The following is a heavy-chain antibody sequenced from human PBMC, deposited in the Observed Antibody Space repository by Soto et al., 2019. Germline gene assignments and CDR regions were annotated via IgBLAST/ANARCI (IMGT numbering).Heavy chain of an antibody. CDR3: ARHEGSGWYAWIYYYGMDV. J-gene: IGHJ6*02. V-gene: IGHV4-39*01. CDR1: GGSISSSSYY. Sequence: SETLSLTCTVSGGSISSSSYYWGWIRQPPGKGLEWIGSIYYSGSTYYNPSLKSRVTISVDTSKNQFSLKLSSVTAADTAVYYCARHEGSGWYAWIYYYGMDVWGQGTTVTVSS. CDR2: IYYSGST. D-gene: IGHD6-19*01.